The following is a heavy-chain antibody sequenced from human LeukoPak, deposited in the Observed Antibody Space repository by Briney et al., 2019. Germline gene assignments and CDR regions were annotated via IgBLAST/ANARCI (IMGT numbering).Heavy chain of an antibody. J-gene: IGHJ4*02. CDR2: ISHSGYT. Sequence: PSETLSLTCTVSDYSISTGYYWVWIRQSPGNGLEWIEGISHSGYTYYSPSLKSRVTISADTSKNQFSLNLSSMTAADTAVYYCARVDGYNQAAYWGPGTLVAVSS. CDR1: DYSISTGYY. V-gene: IGHV4-38-2*02. D-gene: IGHD5-24*01. CDR3: ARVDGYNQAAY.